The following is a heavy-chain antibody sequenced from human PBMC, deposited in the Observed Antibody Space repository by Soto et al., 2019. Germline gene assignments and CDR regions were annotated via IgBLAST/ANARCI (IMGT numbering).Heavy chain of an antibody. J-gene: IGHJ5*02. V-gene: IGHV3-11*01. Sequence: GGSLRLSCAASGFTFSDYYMTWIRQAPGKGLEWVSKISGSGTTIYYADSVKGRFTVSRDNAKNSVYLQMDRLRAEDTAVYYCASDPYCYASASWGQGTLVTVSS. CDR1: GFTFSDYY. CDR3: ASDPYCYASAS. D-gene: IGHD3-16*01. CDR2: ISGSGTTI.